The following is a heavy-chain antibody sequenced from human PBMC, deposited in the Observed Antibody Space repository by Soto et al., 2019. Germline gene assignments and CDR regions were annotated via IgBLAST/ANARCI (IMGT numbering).Heavy chain of an antibody. J-gene: IGHJ6*02. Sequence: PGGSLRLSCTPSGFTFSAYGMYWVRQAPGKGLEWVAAISHDGTNKYYGDSVRGRFTISRDNSKNTLYLQMNTLRNEDTAVYYCAKESRSSAVTATRVYGMDVWGQGTTVTVSS. CDR2: ISHDGTNK. D-gene: IGHD2-21*02. V-gene: IGHV3-30*18. CDR3: AKESRSSAVTATRVYGMDV. CDR1: GFTFSAYG.